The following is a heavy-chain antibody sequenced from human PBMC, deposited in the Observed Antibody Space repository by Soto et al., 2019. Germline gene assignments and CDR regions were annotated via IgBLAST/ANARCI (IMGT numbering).Heavy chain of an antibody. V-gene: IGHV4-31*03. CDR2: IYYSGST. Sequence: PSETLSLTCTVSGGSISSGGYYWSWIRQHPGKGLEWIGYIYYSGSTYYNPSLKSRVTISVDTSKNQFSLKLGSVTAADTAVYYCARIVSYDILTRYLCPGLSPVYYMDVWGKGTTVTVSS. CDR1: GGSISSGGYY. J-gene: IGHJ6*03. D-gene: IGHD3-9*01. CDR3: ARIVSYDILTRYLCPGLSPVYYMDV.